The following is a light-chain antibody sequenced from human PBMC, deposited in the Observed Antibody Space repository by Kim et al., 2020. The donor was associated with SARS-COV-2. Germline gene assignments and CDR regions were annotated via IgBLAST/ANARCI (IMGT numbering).Light chain of an antibody. J-gene: IGKJ3*01. V-gene: IGKV3-20*01. CDR3: QHYGSSPF. Sequence: ETVLTQSPGTLSLSPGERATLSCRASQSVSSSYLAWYQQKPGQAPMLLIYGASSRATGIPDRFSGSGSGTDFPPTISRLEPEDFAVYYCQHYGSSPFFGPGTKVDIK. CDR2: GAS. CDR1: QSVSSSY.